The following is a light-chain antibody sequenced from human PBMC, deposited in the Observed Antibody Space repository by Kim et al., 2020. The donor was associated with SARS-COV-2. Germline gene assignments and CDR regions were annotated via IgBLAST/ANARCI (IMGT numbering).Light chain of an antibody. CDR3: QVWDSSLLV. CDR1: KLGDKY. Sequence: SYELTQPPSVSVSPGQTASITCTGDKLGDKYACWYQQKPGQSPVLVIYQDRKRPSGIPERFSGSNSGNTATLTISGTQAMDEADYYCQVWDSSLLVFGGGIQLTVL. CDR2: QDR. V-gene: IGLV3-1*01. J-gene: IGLJ3*02.